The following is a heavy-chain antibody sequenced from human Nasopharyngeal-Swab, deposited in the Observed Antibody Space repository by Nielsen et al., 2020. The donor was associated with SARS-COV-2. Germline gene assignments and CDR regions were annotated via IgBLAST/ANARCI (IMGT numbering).Heavy chain of an antibody. CDR1: GFTFTDYV. Sequence: GEAMKISWAASGFTFTDYVMNWVRQAPGKGLEWVSSISTTSDYIYYADSVKGRFTISRDNARNSLHLQMHSLRAEDTAVYYCVRDGYFDWSFGYWGQGTLVTVSS. V-gene: IGHV3-21*01. D-gene: IGHD3-9*01. CDR2: ISTTSDYI. CDR3: VRDGYFDWSFGY. J-gene: IGHJ4*02.